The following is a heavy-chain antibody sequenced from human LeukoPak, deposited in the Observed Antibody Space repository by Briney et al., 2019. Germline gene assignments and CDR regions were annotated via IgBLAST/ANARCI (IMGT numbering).Heavy chain of an antibody. CDR2: IKSDGST. D-gene: IGHD3-10*01. V-gene: IGHV3-74*01. CDR1: GFTFSSYW. Sequence: GGSLRLSCAASGFTFSSYWMHWVRQTPGKGLMWVARIKSDGSTIYADSVQGRFIISRDNAKNMVYLQMNSLRADDTAIYYCTRAITYFYGSVTYDWFDSWGQGTRVTVFS. J-gene: IGHJ5*01. CDR3: TRAITYFYGSVTYDWFDS.